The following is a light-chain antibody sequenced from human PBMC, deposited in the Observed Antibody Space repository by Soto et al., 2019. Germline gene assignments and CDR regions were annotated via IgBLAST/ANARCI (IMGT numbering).Light chain of an antibody. CDR1: QFLSSY. CDR3: HQRTNWPPET. V-gene: IGKV3-11*01. CDR2: DTS. J-gene: IGKJ5*01. Sequence: EVVLTQSPATLSLAPGEIATLSCRASQFLSSYLAWYQQKPGQPPRLLIYDTSNRATGIPARFSGSGSGTDFTLTISSLEPEDFAVYYCHQRTNWPPETFGQGTRLEI.